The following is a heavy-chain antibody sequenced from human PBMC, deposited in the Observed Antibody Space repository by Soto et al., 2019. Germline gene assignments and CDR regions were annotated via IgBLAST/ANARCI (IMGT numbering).Heavy chain of an antibody. D-gene: IGHD3-16*02. CDR3: ARWRYVWGSYRYAFDI. CDR2: IYYSGST. V-gene: IGHV4-59*01. J-gene: IGHJ3*02. CDR1: GFTFSNAW. Sequence: GSLRLSCAASGFTFSNAWMSWIRQPPGKGLEWIGYIYYSGSTNYNPSLKSRVTISVDTSKNQFSLKLSSVTAADTAVYYCARWRYVWGSYRYAFDIWGQGTLVTVSS.